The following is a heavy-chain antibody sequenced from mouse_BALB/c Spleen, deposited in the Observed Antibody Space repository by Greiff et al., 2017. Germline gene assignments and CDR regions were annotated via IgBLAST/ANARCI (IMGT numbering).Heavy chain of an antibody. CDR1: GFSLTGYG. CDR3: ARDRRFNTEAMDY. Sequence: QVQLKESGPGLVAPSQSLSITCTVSGFSLTGYGVNWVRQPPGKGLEWLGMIWGDGSTDYNSALKSRLSISKDNSKSQVFLKMNSLQTDDTARYYCARDRRFNTEAMDYWGQGTSVTVSA. V-gene: IGHV2-6-7*01. CDR2: IWGDGST. J-gene: IGHJ4*01.